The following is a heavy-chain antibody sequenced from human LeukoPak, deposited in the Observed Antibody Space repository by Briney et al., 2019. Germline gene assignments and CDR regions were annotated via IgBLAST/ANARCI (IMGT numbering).Heavy chain of an antibody. CDR3: AKRDNNDYYTGLHVFDF. CDR1: GFTFSAYA. J-gene: IGHJ3*01. D-gene: IGHD3-3*01. Sequence: PGGSLRLSCAASGFTFSAYAMTWVRQAPGKGSEWVSGISGSGDRTYYRDSVKGRFTISRDNSKNTLDLQTNSLRAEDTAVYYCAKRDNNDYYTGLHVFDFWGQGTMVRVSS. CDR2: ISGSGDRT. V-gene: IGHV3-23*01.